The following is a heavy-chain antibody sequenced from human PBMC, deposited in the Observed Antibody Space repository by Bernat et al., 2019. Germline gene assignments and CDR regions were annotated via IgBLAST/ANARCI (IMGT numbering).Heavy chain of an antibody. CDR1: GYTFTGYY. D-gene: IGHD5-18*01. J-gene: IGHJ6*02. V-gene: IGHV1-2*04. Sequence: QVQLVQSGAEVKKPGASVKVSCKASGYTFTGYYMHWVRQAPGQGLEWMGWINPNSGGTNYAQKFQGWVTMTRDTSISTAYMGLSRLRSDDTAVYYCARANPIQLWSYYYYYYGMDVWGQGTTVTVSS. CDR2: INPNSGGT. CDR3: ARANPIQLWSYYYYYYGMDV.